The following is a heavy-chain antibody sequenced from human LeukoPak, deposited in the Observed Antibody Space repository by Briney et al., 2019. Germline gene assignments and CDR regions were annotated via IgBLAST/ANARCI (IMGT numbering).Heavy chain of an antibody. J-gene: IGHJ3*02. CDR2: ISYDGSNK. V-gene: IGHV3-30*18. D-gene: IGHD4-23*01. CDR1: GFTFSSYG. CDR3: AKDRWFVFDAFDI. Sequence: GSLRLSCAASGFTFSSYGMHWVRQAPGKGLEWVAVISYDGSNKYYADSVKGRFTISRDNSKNTLYLQMNSLRAEDTAVYYCAKDRWFVFDAFDIWGQGTMVTVSS.